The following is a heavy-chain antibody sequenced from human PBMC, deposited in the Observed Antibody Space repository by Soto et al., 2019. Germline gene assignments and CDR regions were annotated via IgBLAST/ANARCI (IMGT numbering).Heavy chain of an antibody. CDR2: VYYSGSI. D-gene: IGHD3-3*01. CDR3: ARGWFWSGWIDWFDP. V-gene: IGHV4-59*01. Sequence: WTWIRQPPGKGLEWIGYVYYSGSINYNPSLESRVTISVDTSKNQFSLRLSSVTAADTAMYYCARGWFWSGWIDWFDPWGQGTLVTVSS. J-gene: IGHJ5*02.